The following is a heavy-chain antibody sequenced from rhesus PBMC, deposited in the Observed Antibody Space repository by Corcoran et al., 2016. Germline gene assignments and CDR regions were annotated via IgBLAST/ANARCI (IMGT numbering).Heavy chain of an antibody. D-gene: IGHD4-23*01. V-gene: IGHV1-111*02. CDR2: VDPEDGEA. CDR1: GYTFTDYY. CDR3: ATGGSKSLDY. Sequence: EVQLVQSGAEVKKPGASVKISCKASGYTFTDYYLHWVRQAPGKGLEWMGRVDPEDGEAIHAQKFQDRFTITADTSTDTAYMELSSLRSEDTAVYYCATGGSKSLDYWGQGVLVTVSS. J-gene: IGHJ4*01.